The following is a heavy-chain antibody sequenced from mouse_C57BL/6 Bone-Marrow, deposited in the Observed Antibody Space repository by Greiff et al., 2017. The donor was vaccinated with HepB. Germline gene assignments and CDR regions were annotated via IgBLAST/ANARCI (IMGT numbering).Heavy chain of an antibody. CDR3: ASSGQLRLRKAWFAY. Sequence: QVQLKQPGAELVKPGASVKLSCKASGYTFTSYWMHWVKQRPGQGLEWIGMSHPNSGSTNYNEKFKRKATLTVDKSSSTAYMQLSSLTSEDSAVYYWASSGQLRLRKAWFAYWGQGTLVTVSA. J-gene: IGHJ3*01. D-gene: IGHD3-2*02. CDR2: SHPNSGST. V-gene: IGHV1-64*01. CDR1: GYTFTSYW.